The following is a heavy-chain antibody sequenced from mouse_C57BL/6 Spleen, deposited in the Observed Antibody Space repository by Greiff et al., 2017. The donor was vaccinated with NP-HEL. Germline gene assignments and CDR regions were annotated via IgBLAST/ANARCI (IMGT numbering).Heavy chain of an antibody. V-gene: IGHV1-61*01. D-gene: IGHD2-1*01. CDR1: GYTFTSYW. J-gene: IGHJ2*01. CDR2: IYPSDSET. Sequence: QVQLQQPGAELVRPGSSVKLSCKASGYTFTSYWMDWVKQRPGQGLEWIGNIYPSDSETNYNQKFKDKATLTVDKSSSTAYMQLSSLTSEDSAVYYCARRSHLLWGDFDYWGQGTTLTVSS. CDR3: ARRSHLLWGDFDY.